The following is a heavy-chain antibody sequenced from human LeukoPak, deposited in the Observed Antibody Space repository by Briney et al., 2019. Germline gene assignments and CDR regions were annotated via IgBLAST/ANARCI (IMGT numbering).Heavy chain of an antibody. J-gene: IGHJ5*02. D-gene: IGHD6-6*01. CDR3: ARGVHGYTTSSHWFDP. CDR2: IWYDGSNK. V-gene: IGHV3-33*01. Sequence: GGSLRLSCAASGFTFSSYGMHWVRQAPGKGLEWVAVIWYDGSNKYYADSVKGRFTISRDNSKNTLYLQMNSLRAEDTAVYYCARGVHGYTTSSHWFDPWGQGTLVTVSS. CDR1: GFTFSSYG.